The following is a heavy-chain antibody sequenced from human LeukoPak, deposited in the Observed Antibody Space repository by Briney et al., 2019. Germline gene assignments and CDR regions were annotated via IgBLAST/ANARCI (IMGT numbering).Heavy chain of an antibody. CDR3: AREGSGYHTYYFDY. CDR1: GGSISSGDYY. CDR2: IYYSGST. Sequence: PSQTLSLTCTVSGGSISSGDYYWSWIRQPPGKXXXXXGYIYYSGSTYYNPSLKSRVTISVDTSKNQFSLKLSSVTAADTAVYYCAREGSGYHTYYFDYWGQGTLVTVSS. V-gene: IGHV4-30-4*01. D-gene: IGHD3-22*01. J-gene: IGHJ4*02.